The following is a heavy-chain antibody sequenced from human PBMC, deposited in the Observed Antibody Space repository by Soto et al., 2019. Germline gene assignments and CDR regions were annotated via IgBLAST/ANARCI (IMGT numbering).Heavy chain of an antibody. CDR3: ARRYCSSTSCYRGIDY. D-gene: IGHD2-2*02. CDR2: IYYSGST. CDR1: GGSISSGGYY. J-gene: IGHJ4*02. V-gene: IGHV4-31*03. Sequence: QVQLQESGPGLVKPSQTLSLTCTVSGGSISSGGYYWSWIRQHPGKGLEWIGYIYYSGSTYYNPSLKSRVTISVDPSQNQFSLKLSSVTAADTAVYYCARRYCSSTSCYRGIDYWGQGTLVTVSS.